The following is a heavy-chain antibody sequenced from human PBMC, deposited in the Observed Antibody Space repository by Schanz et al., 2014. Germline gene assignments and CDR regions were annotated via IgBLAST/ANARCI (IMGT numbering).Heavy chain of an antibody. CDR3: ARVGSFWGYFDL. V-gene: IGHV1-18*01. CDR1: GDTLSSYG. D-gene: IGHD7-27*01. Sequence: QVQLVQSGAEVKKPGSSVTVSCKASGDTLSSYGISWVRQAPGQGLEWMGWISIRTGNTNYGQRLQGRVTMTTDTSTSTAYMELRTLRSDDTAVYYCARVGSFWGYFDLWGRGTLVTVSS. J-gene: IGHJ2*01. CDR2: ISIRTGNT.